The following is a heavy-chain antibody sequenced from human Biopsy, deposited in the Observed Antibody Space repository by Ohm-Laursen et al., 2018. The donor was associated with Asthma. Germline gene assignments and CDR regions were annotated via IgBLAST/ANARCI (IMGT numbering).Heavy chain of an antibody. CDR2: MYYCGSP. Sequence: ETLSLTCTVSGGSNTSSSYYWGWIRQTPGKGLEWIGSMYYCGSPYYHPSLKSRATTSQDTPKTQLSLKWSSVTAADTAVYFCVRHQCSSSWSTFDYWGQGALVTVS. CDR3: VRHQCSSSWSTFDY. J-gene: IGHJ4*02. V-gene: IGHV4-39*01. CDR1: GGSNTSSSYY. D-gene: IGHD2-2*01.